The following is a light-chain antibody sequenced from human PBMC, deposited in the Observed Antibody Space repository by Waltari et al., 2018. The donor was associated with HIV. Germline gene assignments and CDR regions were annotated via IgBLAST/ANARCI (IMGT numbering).Light chain of an antibody. Sequence: QLVLTQSPSASASLGASVKPTCTLSSGHSSYAIAWHQQQPEKGPRYLMNLNSDGSHSKGDGIPDRFSGSSSGAERYLTISSLQSEDEADYYCQTWGTGSWVFGGGTKLTVL. V-gene: IGLV4-69*01. J-gene: IGLJ3*02. CDR1: SGHSSYA. CDR3: QTWGTGSWV. CDR2: LNSDGSH.